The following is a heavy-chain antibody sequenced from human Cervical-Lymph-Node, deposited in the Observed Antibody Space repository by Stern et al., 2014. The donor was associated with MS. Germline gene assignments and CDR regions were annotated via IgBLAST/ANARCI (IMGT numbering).Heavy chain of an antibody. J-gene: IGHJ4*02. CDR3: ARGGEMATIAYFDY. Sequence: VQLVESGPGLVKPSETLSLTCTVSGGSISSYYWSWIRQPPGKGLEWIGYIYYSGSTNYNPSLKSRVTISVDTSKNQFSLKLSSVTAADTAVYYCARGGEMATIAYFDYWGQGTLVTVSS. CDR1: GGSISSYY. CDR2: IYYSGST. V-gene: IGHV4-59*01. D-gene: IGHD5-24*01.